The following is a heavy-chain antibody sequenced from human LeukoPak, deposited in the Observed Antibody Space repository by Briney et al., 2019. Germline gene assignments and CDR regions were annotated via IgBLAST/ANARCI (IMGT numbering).Heavy chain of an antibody. CDR2: IYYSGST. CDR1: GGSISSYY. J-gene: IGHJ3*02. Sequence: SGTLSLTCTVSGGSISSYYWSWIRQPPGKGLEWIGYIYYSGSTNYNPSLKSRVTISVDTSKNQFSLKLSSVTAADTAVYYCARPYSSSPNDAFDIWGQGTMVTVSS. CDR3: ARPYSSSPNDAFDI. D-gene: IGHD6-6*01. V-gene: IGHV4-59*01.